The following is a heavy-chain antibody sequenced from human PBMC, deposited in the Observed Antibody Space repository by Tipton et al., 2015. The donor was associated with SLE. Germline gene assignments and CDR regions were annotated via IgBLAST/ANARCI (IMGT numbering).Heavy chain of an antibody. D-gene: IGHD1-7*01. CDR2: INHSGRT. J-gene: IGHJ5*02. Sequence: LRLSCAASGFTFDDYGMSWIRQPPGKGLEWIGEINHSGRTNYNPSLKSRVTISVDTSKNQFSLKLSSVTAADTAMYYCAREGWNFGNWFDPWGQGTLVTVSS. CDR1: GFTFDDYG. V-gene: IGHV4-34*01. CDR3: AREGWNFGNWFDP.